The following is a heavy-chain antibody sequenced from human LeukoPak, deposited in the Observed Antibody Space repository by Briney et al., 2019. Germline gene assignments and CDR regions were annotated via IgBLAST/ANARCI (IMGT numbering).Heavy chain of an antibody. CDR3: AIYGSGSYQIDY. CDR1: GYTFTGYY. J-gene: IGHJ4*02. D-gene: IGHD3-10*01. CDR2: INPNSGGT. Sequence: ASAKVSCKASGYTFTGYYMHWVRQAPGQGLEWMGWINPNSGGTNYAQKFQGRVTITADESTSTAYMELSSLRSEDTAVYYCAIYGSGSYQIDYWGQGTLVTVSS. V-gene: IGHV1-2*02.